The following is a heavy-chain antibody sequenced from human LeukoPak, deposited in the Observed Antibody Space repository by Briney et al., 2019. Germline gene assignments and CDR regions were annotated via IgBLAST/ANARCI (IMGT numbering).Heavy chain of an antibody. J-gene: IGHJ3*02. V-gene: IGHV3-23*01. CDR3: ETGLEWLQIGGAFDI. CDR1: GFTFSSYG. D-gene: IGHD5-24*01. Sequence: HPGGSLRLSCAASGFTFSSYGMSWVRQAPGKGLEWVSAISSSGGSTYYADSVKGRFTISSDNYKNTLYLQMNSLRAEATAVYYCETGLEWLQIGGAFDIWGQGTLVTVSS. CDR2: ISSSGGST.